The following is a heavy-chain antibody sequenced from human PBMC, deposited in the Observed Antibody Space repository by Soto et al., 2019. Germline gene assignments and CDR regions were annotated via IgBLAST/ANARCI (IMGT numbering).Heavy chain of an antibody. V-gene: IGHV3-30-3*01. J-gene: IGHJ4*02. CDR3: ARDRRANDY. CDR2: ISYDGSNK. Sequence: GGSLRLSCAASGFTFSSYAMHWVRQAPGKGLEWVAVISYDGSNKYYADSVKGRFTISRDNSKNTLYLQMNSLRAEDTAVYYCARDRRANDYWGQGTLVTVSS. CDR1: GFTFSSYA.